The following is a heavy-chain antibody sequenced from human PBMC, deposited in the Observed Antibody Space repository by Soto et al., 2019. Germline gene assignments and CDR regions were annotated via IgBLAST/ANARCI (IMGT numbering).Heavy chain of an antibody. V-gene: IGHV1-69*04. J-gene: IGHJ4*02. CDR2: VNPILSMS. D-gene: IGHD3-10*01. Sequence: QVQLVQSGAEVKRPGSSVKVSCKASGDTFSFYSINWVRQAPGLGLEWMGRVNPILSMSNYAQRFQGRATMTAANSTSTAYMELSGLRSEDTPMYYCATTSGSGYRAFDYWGQGALVTVSS. CDR3: ATTSGSGYRAFDY. CDR1: GDTFSFYS.